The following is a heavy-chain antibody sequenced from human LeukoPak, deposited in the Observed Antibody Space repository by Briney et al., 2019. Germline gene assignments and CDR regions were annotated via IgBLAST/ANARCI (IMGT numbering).Heavy chain of an antibody. CDR1: GYSFTGYY. Sequence: ASVKVSCKTSGYSFTGYYLHWVRQASGQGLECMGWIHPNSGGTSYAQKFQGRVTMTRDTSISTAYMELSRLRSDDTAVYYCARDLGGYSGYDYDYWGQGTLVTVSS. V-gene: IGHV1-2*02. D-gene: IGHD5-12*01. CDR2: IHPNSGGT. J-gene: IGHJ4*02. CDR3: ARDLGGYSGYDYDY.